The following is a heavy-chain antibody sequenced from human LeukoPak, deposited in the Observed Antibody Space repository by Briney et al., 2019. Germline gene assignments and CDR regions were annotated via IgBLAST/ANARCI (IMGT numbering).Heavy chain of an antibody. D-gene: IGHD2-8*01. V-gene: IGHV3-23*01. Sequence: GGSLRLSCAVSGFTFSSYAMSWVRQAPGKGLEWVSAISGSGGDTYDADSVKGRFTISRDNSRDTLYPQMNSLRAEDTAVYYCAKDTSIGRYCTNGICSPFDYWGQGTLVTVSS. CDR3: AKDTSIGRYCTNGICSPFDY. CDR2: ISGSGGDT. J-gene: IGHJ4*02. CDR1: GFTFSSYA.